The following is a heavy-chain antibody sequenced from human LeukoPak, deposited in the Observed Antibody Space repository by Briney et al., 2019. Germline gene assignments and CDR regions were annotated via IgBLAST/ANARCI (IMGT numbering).Heavy chain of an antibody. V-gene: IGHV1-3*03. D-gene: IGHD1-26*01. CDR1: GYTFTSYA. J-gene: IGHJ4*02. CDR3: ATGSGSYHYFDY. CDR2: INAGNGNT. Sequence: GASVKVSCKASGYTFTSYAMHWVRQAPGQRLEWMGWINAGNGNTKYSQEFQGRVTITRDTSASTAYMELSSLRSEDMAVYYCATGSGSYHYFDYWGQGTLVTVSS.